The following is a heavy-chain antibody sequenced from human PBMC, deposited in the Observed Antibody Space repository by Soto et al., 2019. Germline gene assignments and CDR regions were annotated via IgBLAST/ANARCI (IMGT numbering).Heavy chain of an antibody. CDR2: IWYDGSKK. D-gene: IGHD2-15*01. CDR3: AREGYCSGGSCYAVPVFDY. CDR1: GFTFSSYG. V-gene: IGHV3-33*01. J-gene: IGHJ4*02. Sequence: QVQLVESGGGVVQPGRSLRLSCAASGFTFSSYGMHWVRQAPGKGLEWVAVIWYDGSKKYYADSVKGRFTISRDNSKNTLYLQMNSLRAEDTAVYYCAREGYCSGGSCYAVPVFDYWGQGTLVTVSS.